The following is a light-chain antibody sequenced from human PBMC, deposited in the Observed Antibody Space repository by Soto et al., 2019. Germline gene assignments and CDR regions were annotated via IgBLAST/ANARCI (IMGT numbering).Light chain of an antibody. CDR1: QSVSSN. J-gene: IGKJ5*01. CDR3: QQYNNWPPGVT. CDR2: GAS. Sequence: EIVMTQSPATLSVSPGERATLSCRASQSVSSNLAWYQQKPGQAPRLLIYGASTRATGIPARFSGSGSGTEFSLTISSLQSEDFAVYYCQQYNNWPPGVTFGQGTRLEIK. V-gene: IGKV3-15*01.